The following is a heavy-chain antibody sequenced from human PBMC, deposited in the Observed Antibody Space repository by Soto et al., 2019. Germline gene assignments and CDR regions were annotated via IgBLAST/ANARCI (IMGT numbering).Heavy chain of an antibody. J-gene: IGHJ6*03. CDR2: ISGSGGST. D-gene: IGHD6-19*01. V-gene: IGHV3-23*01. CDR3: AKTGSGWDHYYYYYMDV. CDR1: GFTFSSYA. Sequence: GGSLRLSCAASGFTFSSYAMSWVRQAPGKGLEWVSAISGSGGSTYYADSVKGRFTISRDNSKNTLYLQMNSLRAEDTAVYYCAKTGSGWDHYYYYYMDVWGKGTTVTVSS.